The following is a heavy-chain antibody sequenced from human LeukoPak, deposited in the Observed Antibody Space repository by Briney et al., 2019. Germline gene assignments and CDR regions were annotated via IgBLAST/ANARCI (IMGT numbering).Heavy chain of an antibody. J-gene: IGHJ4*02. V-gene: IGHV4-34*01. CDR3: ARGPTTVTRAFDY. Sequence: SETLSLTCAVYGGSFSGYYWSWIRQPPGKGLEWIGEINHSGSTNYNPSLKSRVTISVDTSKNQFSLKLSSVTAADTAVYYCARGPTTVTRAFDYWGQGTLVAVSS. CDR1: GGSFSGYY. CDR2: INHSGST. D-gene: IGHD4-17*01.